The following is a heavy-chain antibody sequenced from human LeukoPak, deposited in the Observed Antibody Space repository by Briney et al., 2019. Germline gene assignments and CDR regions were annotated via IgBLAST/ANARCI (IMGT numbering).Heavy chain of an antibody. J-gene: IGHJ4*02. V-gene: IGHV4-59*08. CDR3: ARHLAGSGYQALDF. CDR2: VYYSGNT. Sequence: SETLSLTCTVSGGSISGHYWSWIRQPPGKGLEWIAYVYYSGNTNYNPSLKSRVTISMDTSKNHFSLTLNSVTAADTAVYYCARHLAGSGYQALDFWGQGTLVSVSS. CDR1: GGSISGHY. D-gene: IGHD3-22*01.